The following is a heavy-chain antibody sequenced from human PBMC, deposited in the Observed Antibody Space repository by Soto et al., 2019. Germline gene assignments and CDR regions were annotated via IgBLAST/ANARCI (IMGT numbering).Heavy chain of an antibody. CDR3: ARDETSQGFYVY. CDR2: IIPILGIA. D-gene: IGHD3-3*01. Sequence: QVQLVQSGAEVKKPGSSVKVSCKASGGTFSSYTISWVRQAPGQGLEWMGRIIPILGIANYAQQFQGRVTITADKSTSTAYMELSSLRSEDTAVYYCARDETSQGFYVYWGQGTLVTVSS. J-gene: IGHJ4*02. V-gene: IGHV1-69*08. CDR1: GGTFSSYT.